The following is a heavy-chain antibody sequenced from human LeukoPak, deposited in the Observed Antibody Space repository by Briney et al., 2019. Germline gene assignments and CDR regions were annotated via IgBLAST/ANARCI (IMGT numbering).Heavy chain of an antibody. V-gene: IGHV4-34*01. CDR3: ARGNYYDSSAYYPQ. J-gene: IGHJ4*02. Sequence: MSSETLSLTCAVYGGSFSGYYWSWIRQPPGKGLEWIGEINHSGSTNYNPSLKSRVTISVDTSKNQFSLKLSSVTAADTAVYYCARGNYYDSSAYYPQWGQGTLVTVSS. CDR2: INHSGST. CDR1: GGSFSGYY. D-gene: IGHD3-22*01.